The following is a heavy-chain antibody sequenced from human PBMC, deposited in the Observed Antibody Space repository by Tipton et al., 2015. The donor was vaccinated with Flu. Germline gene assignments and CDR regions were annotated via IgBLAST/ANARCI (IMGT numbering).Heavy chain of an antibody. Sequence: TLSLTCTVSGGSISSSSYYWGWIRQPPGKGLEWIGSIYYSGSTHYNPSLQSRVTISVDTSKNQFSLKLSSVTAADTAVYYCARGRLPYYGSGSLYYFDFWGQGTLVTVSS. V-gene: IGHV4-39*07. D-gene: IGHD3-10*01. CDR3: ARGRLPYYGSGSLYYFDF. CDR2: IYYSGST. CDR1: GGSISSSSYY. J-gene: IGHJ4*02.